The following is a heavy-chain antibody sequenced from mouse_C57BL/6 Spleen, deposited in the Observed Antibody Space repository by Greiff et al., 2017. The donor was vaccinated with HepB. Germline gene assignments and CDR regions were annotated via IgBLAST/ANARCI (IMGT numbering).Heavy chain of an antibody. CDR2: ISYDGSN. CDR1: GYSITSGYY. J-gene: IGHJ4*01. D-gene: IGHD2-1*01. CDR3: AKGGNYPYYYAMDY. V-gene: IGHV3-6*01. Sequence: EVKLQESGPGLVKPSQSLSLTCSVTGYSITSGYYWNWIRQFPGNKLEWMGYISYDGSNNYNPSLKNRISITRDTSKNQVCLKLNSVTTEDTATYYCAKGGNYPYYYAMDYWGQGTSVTVSS.